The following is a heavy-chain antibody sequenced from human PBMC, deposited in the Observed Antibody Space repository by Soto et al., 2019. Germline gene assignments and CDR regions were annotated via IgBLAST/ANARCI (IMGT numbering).Heavy chain of an antibody. CDR1: GFTFSIYW. V-gene: IGHV3-74*01. CDR3: ARKTYYYDSSGYYRGAFDI. CDR2: INIDGSST. J-gene: IGHJ3*02. D-gene: IGHD3-22*01. Sequence: GGSLRLSCAASGFTFSIYWMHLVRQSPGKGLVWVSRINIDGSSTSYADSVKGRFTISRDNAKNTLYLQMKSLRAEDTAVYYCARKTYYYDSSGYYRGAFDIWGKGTMVTVSS.